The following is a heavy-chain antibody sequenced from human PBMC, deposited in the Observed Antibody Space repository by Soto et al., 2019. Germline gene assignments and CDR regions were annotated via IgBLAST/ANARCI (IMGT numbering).Heavy chain of an antibody. Sequence: EVQVVESGGGLVQPGGSLRLSCAASGFTFSSYWMSWVRQAPGKGLEWVANIKEDGSEKNYVDSVKGQFTISRDNAKNLLSLQMNSLRAEDTAVYYCARERYYYGSGDYWGQGTLVTVSS. V-gene: IGHV3-7*01. CDR2: IKEDGSEK. CDR1: GFTFSSYW. J-gene: IGHJ4*02. D-gene: IGHD3-10*01. CDR3: ARERYYYGSGDY.